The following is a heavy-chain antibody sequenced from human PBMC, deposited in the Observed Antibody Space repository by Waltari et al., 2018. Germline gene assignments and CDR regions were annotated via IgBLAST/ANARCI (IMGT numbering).Heavy chain of an antibody. V-gene: IGHV4-34*01. CDR2: INHSGSP. D-gene: IGHD2-2*01. CDR1: GGSFSGYY. J-gene: IGHJ5*02. Sequence: QVQLQQWGAGLLKPSETLSLTCAVYGGSFSGYYWSWIRQPPGKGLEWIGEINHSGSPNYNPPLKSRVTISVDTSKNQFSLKLSSLTAADTAVYYCARGLGIGMVVVPASTWRWFDPWGQGTLVTVSS. CDR3: ARGLGIGMVVVPASTWRWFDP.